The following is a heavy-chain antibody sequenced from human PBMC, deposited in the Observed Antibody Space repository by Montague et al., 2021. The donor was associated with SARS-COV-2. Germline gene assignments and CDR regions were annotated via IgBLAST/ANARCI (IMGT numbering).Heavy chain of an antibody. CDR1: GGSISGSNW. CDR3: ARVRYYGSGTSLGMDV. CDR2: ILHSGST. V-gene: IGHV4-4*02. J-gene: IGHJ6*02. Sequence: SETLSLTCAVSGGSISGSNWWTWLRQPPGKGLEWIGEILHSGSTNYISSLKSRVTISVDTSKNQFSLKLSSVTAADTAVYYCARVRYYGSGTSLGMDVWGQGTTVTVSS. D-gene: IGHD3-10*01.